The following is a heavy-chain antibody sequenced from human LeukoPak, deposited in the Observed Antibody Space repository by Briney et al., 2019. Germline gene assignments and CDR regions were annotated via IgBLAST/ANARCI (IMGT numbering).Heavy chain of an antibody. CDR2: MNPNSGNT. Sequence: ASVKVSCKASGYTFTSYDINWVRQATGQGLEWMGRMNPNSGNTGYAQKFQGRVTMTRNTSISTAYMELGSLRSEDTAVYYCARASFYDFWSGYYRTEFDPWGQGTLVTVSS. CDR1: GYTFTSYD. V-gene: IGHV1-8*01. D-gene: IGHD3-3*01. J-gene: IGHJ5*02. CDR3: ARASFYDFWSGYYRTEFDP.